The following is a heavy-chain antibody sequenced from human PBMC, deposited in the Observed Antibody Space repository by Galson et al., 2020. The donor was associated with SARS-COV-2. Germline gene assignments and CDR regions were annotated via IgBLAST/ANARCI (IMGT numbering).Heavy chain of an antibody. V-gene: IGHV2-26*01. CDR2: IFSNDEK. J-gene: IGHJ6*02. Sequence: SGPTLVKPTETLTLTCTVSGFSLSNARMGVSWIRQPPGKALEWLAHIFSNDEKSYSTSLKSRLTISKDTSKSQVVLTMTNMDPVDTATYYCARIQREWLLLELDYYYYGMDVWGQGTTVTVSS. D-gene: IGHD3-3*01. CDR3: ARIQREWLLLELDYYYYGMDV. CDR1: GFSLSNARMG.